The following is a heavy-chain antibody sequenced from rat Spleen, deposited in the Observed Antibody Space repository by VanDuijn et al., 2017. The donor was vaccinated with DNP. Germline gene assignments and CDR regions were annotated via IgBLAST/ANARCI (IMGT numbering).Heavy chain of an antibody. CDR2: ITNSGGST. Sequence: EVQLVESGGGLVQPGRSLKLSCAASGFTFSNYGMAWVRQAPTKGLEWVASITNSGGSTYYRDSVKGRFTISRDNAKSTLYLQMDSLRSEDTATYYCATHGYNFDYWGQGVMVTVSS. CDR3: ATHGYNFDY. V-gene: IGHV5S13*01. J-gene: IGHJ2*01. D-gene: IGHD1-4*01. CDR1: GFTFSNYG.